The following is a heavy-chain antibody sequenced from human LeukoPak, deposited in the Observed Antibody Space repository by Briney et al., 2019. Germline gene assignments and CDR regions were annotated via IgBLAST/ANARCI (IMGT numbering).Heavy chain of an antibody. CDR1: GFTFSTNG. J-gene: IGHJ2*01. CDR2: ISYDGNKK. V-gene: IGHV3-30*18. CDR3: AKVACTSVSCYSPYYFDL. D-gene: IGHD2-2*02. Sequence: GGSLRLSCAASGFTFSTNGMHWVRQAPGKGLEWVAVISYDGNKKYHADSVKGRFTISRDNSKNTLYLQMNSLRPEDTAVYFCAKVACTSVSCYSPYYFDLWGRGTLVTVSS.